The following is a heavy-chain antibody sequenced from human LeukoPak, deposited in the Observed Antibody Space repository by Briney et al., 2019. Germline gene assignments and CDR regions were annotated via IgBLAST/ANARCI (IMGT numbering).Heavy chain of an antibody. CDR1: GFTFSSYA. V-gene: IGHV3-30*04. D-gene: IGHD1-26*01. CDR2: ISYDGSNK. CDR3: ARALKDLRRRIGGTTTFEYYYYMDV. J-gene: IGHJ6*03. Sequence: GGSLRLSCAASGFTFSSYAMHWVRQAPGKGLEWVAVISYDGSNKYYADSVKGRFTISRDNSKNTLYLQMNSPRAEDTAVYYCARALKDLRRRIGGTTTFEYYYYMDVWGKGTTVIISS.